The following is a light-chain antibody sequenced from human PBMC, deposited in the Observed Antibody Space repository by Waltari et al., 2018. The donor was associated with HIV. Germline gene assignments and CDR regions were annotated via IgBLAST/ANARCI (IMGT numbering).Light chain of an antibody. CDR3: DSRDTNDKHHV. Sequence: SSDLTQDPAVSVALGQTVRITCQGDSLRRYSANWYQQKPGQAPVVVMYGKDNRPSGFPDRFSGSSSGNTGSLTITGAQAEDEAVYYCDSRDTNDKHHVFGTGTKVTV. V-gene: IGLV3-19*01. CDR2: GKD. CDR1: SLRRYS. J-gene: IGLJ1*01.